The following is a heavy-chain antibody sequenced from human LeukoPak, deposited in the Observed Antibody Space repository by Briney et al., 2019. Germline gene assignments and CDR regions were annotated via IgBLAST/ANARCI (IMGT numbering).Heavy chain of an antibody. J-gene: IGHJ4*02. Sequence: GASVKVSCKASGYTFTGYYIHWVRQAPGQGLEWMGWINPNNGDTNFAQKLQGRVTMTTDTSTSTAYMELRSLRSDDTAVYYCARELGHYYGSGSVGYWGQGTLVTVSS. CDR2: INPNNGDT. D-gene: IGHD3-10*01. CDR1: GYTFTGYY. V-gene: IGHV1-18*04. CDR3: ARELGHYYGSGSVGY.